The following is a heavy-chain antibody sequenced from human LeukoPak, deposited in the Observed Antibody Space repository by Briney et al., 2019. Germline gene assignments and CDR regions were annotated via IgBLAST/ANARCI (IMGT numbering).Heavy chain of an antibody. D-gene: IGHD6-19*01. J-gene: IGHJ5*02. CDR2: IYYSGST. CDR3: ARGTVAAESRSWVTPDKNWFDP. Sequence: PSETLSLTCTVSGYSISSGYYWGWIRQPPGKGLEWIGSIYYSGSTYYNPSLKSRVTISVDTSKNQFSLKLSSVTAADTAVYYCARGTVAAESRSWVTPDKNWFDPWGQGTLVTVSS. V-gene: IGHV4-38-2*02. CDR1: GYSISSGYY.